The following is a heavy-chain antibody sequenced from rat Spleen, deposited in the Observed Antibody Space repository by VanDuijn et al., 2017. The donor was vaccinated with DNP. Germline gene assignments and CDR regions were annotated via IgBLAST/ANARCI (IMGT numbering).Heavy chain of an antibody. J-gene: IGHJ2*01. V-gene: IGHV5-58*01. D-gene: IGHD4-2*01. CDR1: GFTFSSYW. Sequence: EVQLVESGGDLVQPGRSLKLSCVASGFTFSSYWMYWIRQAPGKGLEWVASINTDGGSTFYPDSVKGRFTISRDNAENTVYLQMNSLRSEDTASYYCTRATGFDYWGQGVMVTVSS. CDR3: TRATGFDY. CDR2: INTDGGST.